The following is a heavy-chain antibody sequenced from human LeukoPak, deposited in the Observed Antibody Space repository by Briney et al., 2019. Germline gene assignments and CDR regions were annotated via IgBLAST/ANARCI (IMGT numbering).Heavy chain of an antibody. J-gene: IGHJ5*02. D-gene: IGHD6-6*01. CDR2: ISGSGGSR. CDR1: GFTFSSYA. Sequence: GGSLRLSCVASGFTFSSYAMSWVRQTPGKGLEWVSGISGSGGSRDYVDSVKGRFTISRDNSKDTLNLQMNSLRAEDTAVYYCAKASGSSIAARDGAGWFDPRGQGTLVTVSS. V-gene: IGHV3-23*01. CDR3: AKASGSSIAARDGAGWFDP.